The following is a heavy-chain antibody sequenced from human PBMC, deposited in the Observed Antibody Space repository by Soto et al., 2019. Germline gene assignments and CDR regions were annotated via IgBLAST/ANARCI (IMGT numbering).Heavy chain of an antibody. CDR2: ISGSGGST. CDR1: GFTFSSYA. J-gene: IGHJ4*02. Sequence: EVQLLESGGGLVQPGGSLRLSCAASGFTFSSYAMSWVRQAPGKGLEWVSAISGSGGSTYYADSVKGRFTISRDNSKNTLYLQMNSLRAEDTAVYYCAKDGQDYDFWSGYRDYWGQGTLVTVSS. CDR3: AKDGQDYDFWSGYRDY. D-gene: IGHD3-3*01. V-gene: IGHV3-23*01.